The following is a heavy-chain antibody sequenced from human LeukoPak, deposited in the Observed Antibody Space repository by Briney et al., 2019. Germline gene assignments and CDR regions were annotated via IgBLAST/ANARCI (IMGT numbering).Heavy chain of an antibody. CDR2: INEDETAK. D-gene: IGHD3-16*01. V-gene: IGHV3-7*01. Sequence: GGSLRLSCAASEFTFSNYWMTWVRQAPGKGLEWVANINEDETAKYYVGSVKGRFTISRDNAKNSLYLQMNSLRAEDTAIYCCVKDERDAYYEFWGQGTLVTVSS. J-gene: IGHJ4*02. CDR3: VKDERDAYYEF. CDR1: EFTFSNYW.